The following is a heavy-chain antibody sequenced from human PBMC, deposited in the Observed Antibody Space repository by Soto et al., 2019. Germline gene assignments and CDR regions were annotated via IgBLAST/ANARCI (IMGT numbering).Heavy chain of an antibody. CDR2: IYYSGST. D-gene: IGHD2-21*02. Sequence: SETLSLTCTVSGGSVSSGSYYWSWIRQPPGKGLEWIGYIYYSGSTNYNPSLKSRVTISVDTSKNQFSLKLSSVTAADTAVYYCDKHIVVVTAPASGAFDIWGQGTMVTVSS. CDR3: DKHIVVVTAPASGAFDI. CDR1: GGSVSSGSYY. V-gene: IGHV4-61*01. J-gene: IGHJ3*02.